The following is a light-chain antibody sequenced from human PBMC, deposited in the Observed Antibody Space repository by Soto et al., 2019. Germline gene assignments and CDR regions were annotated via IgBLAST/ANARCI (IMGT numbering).Light chain of an antibody. J-gene: IGLJ2*01. Sequence: QSALTQPPSSSGSPGQSVTISCTGTSSDVGGYNHVSWYQQHPGKAPKLIIVGVNERPSGVPDRVSGSKSGNTVFLTGSGIPAEDEADYDCISYAGHNNEYVALGGGTKRTFL. CDR1: SSDVGGYNH. CDR2: GVN. V-gene: IGLV2-8*01. CDR3: ISYAGHNNEYVA.